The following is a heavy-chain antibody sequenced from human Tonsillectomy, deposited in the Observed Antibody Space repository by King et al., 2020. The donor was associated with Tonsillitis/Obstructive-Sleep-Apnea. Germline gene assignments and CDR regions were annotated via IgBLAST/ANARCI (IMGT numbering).Heavy chain of an antibody. CDR2: ISGVDDTT. Sequence: MSWVRQAPGKWLEWVSGISGVDDTTSYEESVKGRFTISRDNSKTTLYLKMYSLRAEGTAVYYCAKEPLILVRRLAGDTFDLWGQGTMVSVTS. CDR3: AKEPLILVRRLAGDTFDL. J-gene: IGHJ3*01. D-gene: IGHD3-10*01. V-gene: IGHV3-23*01.